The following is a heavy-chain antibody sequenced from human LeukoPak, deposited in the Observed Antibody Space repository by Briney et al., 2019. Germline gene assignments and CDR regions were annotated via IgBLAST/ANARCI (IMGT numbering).Heavy chain of an antibody. V-gene: IGHV6-1*01. J-gene: IGHJ4*02. D-gene: IGHD6-13*01. Sequence: SQTLSLTCAISGDSVSSNSAAWNWIRQSPSRGLEWLGGTYYRSKWYNDYAVSVKSRITINPDTSKNQFSLQLNSVTPEDTAVYYCARGSTIAAAGTKSYLLDYWGQGTLVTVSS. CDR2: TYYRSKWYN. CDR1: GDSVSSNSAA. CDR3: ARGSTIAAAGTKSYLLDY.